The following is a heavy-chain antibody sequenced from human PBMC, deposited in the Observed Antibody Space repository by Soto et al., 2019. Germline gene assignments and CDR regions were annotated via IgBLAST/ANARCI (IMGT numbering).Heavy chain of an antibody. CDR3: ARGETLDGSYGHYYFDY. D-gene: IGHD1-26*01. CDR2: TYYRSKWYN. J-gene: IGHJ4*02. CDR1: GDSVSSNSAA. Sequence: SQTLSLTCVISGDSVSSNSAAWNWIRQSPSRGLEWLGRTYYRSKWYNDHAVSVKSRITINPDTSKNQFSLQLNSVTPEDTAVYYCARGETLDGSYGHYYFDYWGQGTLVTVSS. V-gene: IGHV6-1*01.